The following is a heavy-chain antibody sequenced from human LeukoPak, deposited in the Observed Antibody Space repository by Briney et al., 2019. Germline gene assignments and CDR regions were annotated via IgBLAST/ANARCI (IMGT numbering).Heavy chain of an antibody. CDR2: IIPIFGTA. CDR3: ARDRGSCYTADLTRYGMDV. D-gene: IGHD2-15*01. J-gene: IGHJ6*02. V-gene: IGHV1-69*13. CDR1: GGTFSSYA. Sequence: ASVKVSCKASGGTFSSYAISWVRQAPGQGLEWMGGIIPIFGTANYAQKFQGRVTITADESTSTAYMELSSLRSEDTAVYYCARDRGSCYTADLTRYGMDVWGQGTTVTVSS.